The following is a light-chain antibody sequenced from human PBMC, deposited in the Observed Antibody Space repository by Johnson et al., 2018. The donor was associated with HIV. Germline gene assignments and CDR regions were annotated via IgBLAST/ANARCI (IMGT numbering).Light chain of an antibody. Sequence: QSVLTQPPSVSAAPGQKVTISCSGSSSNIGNNYVSWYQQLPETAPKLLIYENNKRPSGIPDRFSGSKSGTSATLRVTGLQTGDEADYFCGTWDSSLSTYVFGTGTKVTVL. CDR2: ENN. CDR3: GTWDSSLSTYV. J-gene: IGLJ1*01. V-gene: IGLV1-51*02. CDR1: SSNIGNNY.